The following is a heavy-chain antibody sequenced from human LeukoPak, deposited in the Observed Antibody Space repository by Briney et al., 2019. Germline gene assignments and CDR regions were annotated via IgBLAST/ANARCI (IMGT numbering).Heavy chain of an antibody. D-gene: IGHD4-17*01. CDR3: AGDSAKVTSFDC. CDR2: IYTSGST. CDR1: GGSLSSGSYY. V-gene: IGHV4-61*02. Sequence: SETLSLTCAVSGGSLSSGSYYWSWTRQPAGKGLEWIVRIYTSGSTNYSPSLKSRVTITVNTSKNQYSLKLSPVTAAYTAVYYCAGDSAKVTSFDCWGQGTLVTVSS. J-gene: IGHJ4*02.